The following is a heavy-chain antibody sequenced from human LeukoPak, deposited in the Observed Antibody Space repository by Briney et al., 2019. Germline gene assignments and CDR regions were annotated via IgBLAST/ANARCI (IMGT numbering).Heavy chain of an antibody. V-gene: IGHV3-23*01. J-gene: IGHJ4*02. CDR3: AKSFGPVIAAAGTGAD. CDR2: TSSSDSGK. CDR1: GFTLSSYA. Sequence: GGSLRLSCVVSGFTLSSYAMSWVRQAPGKGLEWVAATSSSDSGKYHADSVRGRFTISRDNSKNTLYLQVNSLRAEDTAVYYCAKSFGPVIAAAGTGADWGQGILVTVSS. D-gene: IGHD6-13*01.